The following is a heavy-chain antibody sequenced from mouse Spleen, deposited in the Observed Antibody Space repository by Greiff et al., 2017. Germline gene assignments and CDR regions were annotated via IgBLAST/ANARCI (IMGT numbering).Heavy chain of an antibody. CDR3: AREDYYGSSYGYFDV. D-gene: IGHD1-1*01. J-gene: IGHJ1*01. Sequence: QVQLQQSGAELVKPGASVKMSCKASGYTFTSYWITWVKQRPGQGLEWIGDIYPGSGSTNYNEKFKSKATLTVDTSSSTAYMQLSSLTSEDSAVYYCAREDYYGSSYGYFDVGGAGTTVTVSS. CDR2: IYPGSGST. CDR1: GYTFTSYW. V-gene: IGHV1-55*01.